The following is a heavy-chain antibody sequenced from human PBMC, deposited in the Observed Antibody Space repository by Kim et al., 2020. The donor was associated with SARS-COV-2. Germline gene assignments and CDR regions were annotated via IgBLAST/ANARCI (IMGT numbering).Heavy chain of an antibody. CDR3: ARDLRPGIAATAGS. J-gene: IGHJ4*02. CDR2: INPTGGSA. Sequence: ASVKVSCKTSGYTFTSYRVHWVRQAPGQGLEWMGIINPTGGSAVYAQRFQGRVTMTIDTSTSTVYMEMQSLTSDDTAVYYCARDLRPGIAATAGSWGQGTLVTVAS. D-gene: IGHD6-13*01. CDR1: GYTFTSYR. V-gene: IGHV1-46*01.